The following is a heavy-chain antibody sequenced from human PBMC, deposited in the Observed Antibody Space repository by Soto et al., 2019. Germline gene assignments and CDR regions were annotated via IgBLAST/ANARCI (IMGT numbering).Heavy chain of an antibody. CDR1: GYTFTGYY. D-gene: IGHD3-9*01. J-gene: IGHJ4*02. Sequence: ASVKVSCKASGYTFTGYYMHWVRQAPGQGLEWMGWINPNSGGTNYAQKFQGWVTMTRDTSISTAYMEVTRLRSDDTAVYFCARGVDLVIVSELGSKLKYFDWLFDYWGQGTLVTVSS. V-gene: IGHV1-2*04. CDR2: INPNSGGT. CDR3: ARGVDLVIVSELGSKLKYFDWLFDY.